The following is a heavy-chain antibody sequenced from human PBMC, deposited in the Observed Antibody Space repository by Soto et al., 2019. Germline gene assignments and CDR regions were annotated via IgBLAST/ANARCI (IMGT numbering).Heavy chain of an antibody. J-gene: IGHJ3*01. V-gene: IGHV1-46*01. CDR2: VNPNTAYA. D-gene: IGHD3-22*01. CDR3: AGWYSSDSSGFYDPLDV. Sequence: PTASVKVSCKASGYTFTSYYINWVRQAPGQRLEWMGIVNPNTAYASYPQKFQGRVTMTRDTSTRTVYMELSSLTSEDTAVYYCAGWYSSDSSGFYDPLDVWGQGTMVTVSS. CDR1: GYTFTSYY.